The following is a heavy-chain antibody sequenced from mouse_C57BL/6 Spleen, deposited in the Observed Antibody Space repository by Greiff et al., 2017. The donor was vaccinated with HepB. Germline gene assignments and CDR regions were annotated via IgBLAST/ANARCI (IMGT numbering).Heavy chain of an antibody. CDR2: IDPNSGGT. D-gene: IGHD2-4*01. J-gene: IGHJ2*01. Sequence: QVQLKQPGAELVKPGASVKLSCKASGYTFTSYWMHWVKQRPGRGLEWIGRIDPNSGGTKYNEKFKSKATLTVDKPSSTAYMQLSSLTSEDSAVYYCAKEGLRREMGDYWGQGTTLTVSS. CDR3: AKEGLRREMGDY. CDR1: GYTFTSYW. V-gene: IGHV1-72*01.